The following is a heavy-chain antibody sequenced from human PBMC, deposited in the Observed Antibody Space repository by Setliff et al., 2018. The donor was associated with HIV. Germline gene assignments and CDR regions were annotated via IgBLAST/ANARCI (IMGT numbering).Heavy chain of an antibody. CDR1: RFTFIEFW. J-gene: IGHJ4*02. CDR2: INKEGNEK. V-gene: IGHV3-7*03. Sequence: GGSLRLSCAASRFTFIEFWMNWVRQAPGKGPEWVANINKEGNEKNYLDSVRGRFIISRDSAGNSVYLQMNNLRVEDTAVYYCARGHYSSSAGWGQGTLVTVSS. CDR3: ARGHYSSSAG. D-gene: IGHD4-4*01.